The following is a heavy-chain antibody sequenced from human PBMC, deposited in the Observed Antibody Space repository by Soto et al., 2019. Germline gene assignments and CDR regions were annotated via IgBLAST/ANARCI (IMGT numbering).Heavy chain of an antibody. D-gene: IGHD1-7*01. CDR1: GGTFSSYA. CDR2: IIPIFGTA. Sequence: QVQLVQSGAEVKKPGSSVKVSCKASGGTFSSYAISWVRQAPGQGLEWMGGIIPIFGTANYAQKFQGRVTITADESTSTAYMERSSLRSEDTAVYYCARVDPLALARITGTTAYYYYGMDVWGQGTTVTVSS. CDR3: ARVDPLALARITGTTAYYYYGMDV. J-gene: IGHJ6*02. V-gene: IGHV1-69*01.